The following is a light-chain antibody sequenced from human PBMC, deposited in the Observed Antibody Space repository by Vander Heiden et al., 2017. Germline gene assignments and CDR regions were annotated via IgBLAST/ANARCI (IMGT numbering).Light chain of an antibody. J-gene: IGKJ1*01. V-gene: IGKV1-8*01. CDR1: QGISSY. CDR2: GAS. Sequence: IRMTQSPSSFSASTGDRVTITCRASQGISSYLAWFQQKPGKAPKLLIYGASTLQSGVPSRFSGSGSGTDFTLTISSLQSEDFATYYCQQYYSYPLAFGQGTKVEIK. CDR3: QQYYSYPLA.